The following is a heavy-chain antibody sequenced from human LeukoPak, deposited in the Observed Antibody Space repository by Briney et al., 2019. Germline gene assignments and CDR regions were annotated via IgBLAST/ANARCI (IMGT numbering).Heavy chain of an antibody. Sequence: ASVKVSCKASGYSFTTYNIKWVRQAPGEGLEWMGWISGYNGNTNYAQKLQGRVTMTTDTSTSTAYMELRSLKSDDTAVYYCARASQAYMDVWGKGTTVTVSS. CDR3: ARASQAYMDV. J-gene: IGHJ6*03. CDR2: ISGYNGNT. V-gene: IGHV1-18*01. CDR1: GYSFTTYN.